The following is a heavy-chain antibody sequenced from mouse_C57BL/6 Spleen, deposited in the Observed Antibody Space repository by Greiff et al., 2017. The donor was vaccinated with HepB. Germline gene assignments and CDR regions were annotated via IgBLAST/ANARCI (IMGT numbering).Heavy chain of an antibody. Sequence: QVQLQQSGAELVKPGASVKLSCKASGYTFTSYWMHWVKQRPGQGLEWIGMIHPNSGSTNYNEKFKSKATLTVDKSSSTAYMQLSSLTSEDSAVYYCARRGLGRDFDYWGQGTTLTASS. CDR2: IHPNSGST. D-gene: IGHD4-1*01. CDR1: GYTFTSYW. J-gene: IGHJ2*01. CDR3: ARRGLGRDFDY. V-gene: IGHV1-64*01.